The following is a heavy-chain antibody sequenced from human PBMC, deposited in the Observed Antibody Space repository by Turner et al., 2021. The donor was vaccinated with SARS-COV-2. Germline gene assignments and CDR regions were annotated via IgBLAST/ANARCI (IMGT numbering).Heavy chain of an antibody. V-gene: IGHV3-48*01. CDR2: SDSSSSTI. CDR1: GFTCSTYN. Sequence: EVHLVESGGGLVQPGGSLRLSCVASGFTCSTYNMNRVRQAPGKGLEWVSYSDSSSSTIYCANSVKGRFTISRDNAKNSLYLQMNSLRADDTAVYYCASPFDYWGQGTLVTVSS. J-gene: IGHJ4*02. CDR3: ASPFDY.